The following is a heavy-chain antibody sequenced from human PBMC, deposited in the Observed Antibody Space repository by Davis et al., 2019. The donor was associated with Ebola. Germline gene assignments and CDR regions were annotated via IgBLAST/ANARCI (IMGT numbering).Heavy chain of an antibody. CDR3: SRRAEQAMFRRGVFDI. CDR1: GYTFPNYW. V-gene: IGHV5-51*01. J-gene: IGHJ3*02. D-gene: IGHD1/OR15-1a*01. Sequence: GESLKISCKASGYTFPNYWLVWLRQMPGKVLEWMGIIYPGDSDARSNPSFQGNVTFSADKSINTAYLPWSSLKSSDTAMYFCSRRAEQAMFRRGVFDIWGQGTMVTVSS. CDR2: IYPGDSDA.